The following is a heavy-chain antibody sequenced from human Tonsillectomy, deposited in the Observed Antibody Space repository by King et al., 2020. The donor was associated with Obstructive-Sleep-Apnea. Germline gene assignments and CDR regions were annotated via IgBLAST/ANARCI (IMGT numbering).Heavy chain of an antibody. CDR1: GFSFNNYG. CDR3: AKDSHTNSWFLLYYFDF. CDR2: IRYDGNNK. V-gene: IGHV3-30*02. D-gene: IGHD2-15*01. Sequence: VQLVQSGGGVVQPGGSLRLSSAASGFSFNNYGMHWVRQAPGKGLEWVAFIRYDGNNKYYADSVKGRFTISRDNSKNTLYLLMDSLRPEDTAVYFCAKDSHTNSWFLLYYFDFWGQGTQVTVSS. J-gene: IGHJ4*02.